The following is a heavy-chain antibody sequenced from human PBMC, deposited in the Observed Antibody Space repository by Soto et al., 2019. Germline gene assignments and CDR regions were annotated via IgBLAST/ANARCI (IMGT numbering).Heavy chain of an antibody. Sequence: EVQLVESGGGIVRPGGSLRLSCAASGFTFSSYWMHWVRQAPGKGLVWVSRMNEDGGTTDYADSVKGRFTISRDNAKNTLYLQMNSLRAEDTAVYYCAKGAVQDLWSGYYTLFDYWGQGTLVTVSS. J-gene: IGHJ4*02. D-gene: IGHD3-3*01. CDR1: GFTFSSYW. CDR2: MNEDGGTT. CDR3: AKGAVQDLWSGYYTLFDY. V-gene: IGHV3-74*02.